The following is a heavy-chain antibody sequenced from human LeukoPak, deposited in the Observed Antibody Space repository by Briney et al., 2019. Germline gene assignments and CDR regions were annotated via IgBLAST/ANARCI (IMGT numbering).Heavy chain of an antibody. CDR3: ARSHYFDSSGYYYFYYGMDV. D-gene: IGHD3-22*01. CDR2: ISGGGGST. V-gene: IGHV3-23*01. CDR1: DFTFSAYA. J-gene: IGHJ6*02. Sequence: GGSLRLSCAAYDFTFSAYAMAWVRQAPGKGLEWVSAISGGGGSTHYADSVKGRFTISRDNAKNTLYLQMNSLRAEDTAVYYCARSHYFDSSGYYYFYYGMDVWGQGTTVTVSS.